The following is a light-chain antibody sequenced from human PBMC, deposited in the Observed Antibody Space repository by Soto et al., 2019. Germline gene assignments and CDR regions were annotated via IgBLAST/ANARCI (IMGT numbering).Light chain of an antibody. V-gene: IGLV4-69*01. Sequence: QPVLTRSPSASASLGASVKLTCTLSSGHSSYVIAWHQQQPEKGPRYLMKVISDGTHYKGDGIPGRFSGSSSGAERYLTISSLQSEDEADYYCQTWGTDTVVFGGGTKLTVL. CDR3: QTWGTDTVV. CDR2: VISDGTH. J-gene: IGLJ2*01. CDR1: SGHSSYV.